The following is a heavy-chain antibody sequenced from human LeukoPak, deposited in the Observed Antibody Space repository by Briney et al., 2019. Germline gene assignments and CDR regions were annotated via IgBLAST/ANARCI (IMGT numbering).Heavy chain of an antibody. CDR3: ARAEIWGMYYFDY. Sequence: PGGSLRLSCAASGFIFSTYGMHWVRQAPGKGLEWVALIRYDGTSRYYADSVKGRFTISRDNSKNTLYLQMNSLRAEDTAVYYCARAEIWGMYYFDYWGQGTLVTVSS. CDR1: GFIFSTYG. J-gene: IGHJ4*02. D-gene: IGHD3-16*01. CDR2: IRYDGTSR. V-gene: IGHV3-30*02.